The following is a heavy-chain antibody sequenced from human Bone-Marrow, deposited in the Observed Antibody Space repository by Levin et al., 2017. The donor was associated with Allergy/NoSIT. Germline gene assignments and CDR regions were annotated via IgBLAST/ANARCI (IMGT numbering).Heavy chain of an antibody. Sequence: GESLKISCAASGFTFSDHYMDWVRQAPGKGLEWVGRIRNKANSYTTEYAASVKGRFTISRDDSKSSLFLQMSSLETEDTAVYYCARSTTATTPYYSDYWGQGTLVTVSS. CDR2: IRNKANSYTT. J-gene: IGHJ4*02. CDR3: ARSTTATTPYYSDY. CDR1: GFTFSDHY. D-gene: IGHD4-17*01. V-gene: IGHV3-72*01.